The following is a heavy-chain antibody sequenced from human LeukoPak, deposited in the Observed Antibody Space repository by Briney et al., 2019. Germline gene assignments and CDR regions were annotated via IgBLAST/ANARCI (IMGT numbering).Heavy chain of an antibody. CDR1: GYTFTSYA. Sequence: ASEKVSCKASGYTFTSYAMHWVRQAPGQRLEWMGWINAGNGNTKYSQKFQGRVTITRDTSASTAYMELSSLRSEDTAVYYCAGHPDRAAAGTGFDYWGQGTLVTVSS. CDR2: INAGNGNT. V-gene: IGHV1-3*01. J-gene: IGHJ4*02. D-gene: IGHD6-13*01. CDR3: AGHPDRAAAGTGFDY.